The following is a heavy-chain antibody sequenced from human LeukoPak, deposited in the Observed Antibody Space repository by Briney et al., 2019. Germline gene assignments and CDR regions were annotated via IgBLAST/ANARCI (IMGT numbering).Heavy chain of an antibody. Sequence: PGGSLRLSCAASGFTFSNYWMSWVRQAPGKGLEWVANIQQDGSEIYYVDSVKGRFTISRDNAKNSLYLQMNSLRAEDTAVYYCARDKVVGATHFDYWGQGTLVTVSS. D-gene: IGHD1-26*01. J-gene: IGHJ4*02. CDR2: IQQDGSEI. CDR1: GFTFSNYW. V-gene: IGHV3-7*01. CDR3: ARDKVVGATHFDY.